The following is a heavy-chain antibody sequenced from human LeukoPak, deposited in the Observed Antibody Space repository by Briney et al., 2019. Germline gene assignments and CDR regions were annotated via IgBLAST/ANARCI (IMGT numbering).Heavy chain of an antibody. D-gene: IGHD4-23*01. V-gene: IGHV3-21*01. CDR3: ARGMTTVVTADY. Sequence: GGSLRLSCAASGFTFSSYSMNWVRQAPGKGLEWVSSISSSSSYIYYADSVKGRFTISGDNAKNSLYLQMNSLRAEGTAVYYCARGMTTVVTADYWGQGTLVTVSS. CDR2: ISSSSSYI. CDR1: GFTFSSYS. J-gene: IGHJ4*02.